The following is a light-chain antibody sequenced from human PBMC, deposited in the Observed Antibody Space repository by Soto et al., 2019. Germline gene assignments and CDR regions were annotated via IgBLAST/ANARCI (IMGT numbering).Light chain of an antibody. CDR1: QSVSSSY. CDR2: GAS. Sequence: EIVLTQSPGTLSLSPGERATLSCRASQSVSSSYLAWYQQKPGQAPRLLIYGASSRATGIPDRFSVSGSGTDFTLTISRLEPEDFAVYYCQQYGSPLTFRQGTRLELK. J-gene: IGKJ5*01. V-gene: IGKV3-20*01. CDR3: QQYGSPLT.